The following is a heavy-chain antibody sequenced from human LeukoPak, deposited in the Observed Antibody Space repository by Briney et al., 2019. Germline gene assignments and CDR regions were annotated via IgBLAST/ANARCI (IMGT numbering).Heavy chain of an antibody. D-gene: IGHD5-18*01. Sequence: GGSLRLSCGASGFSISSSSINWVRQAPGKGLEWVSSISSSSTSIYYADSVKGRFTISRDNARHLLSLQMNSLRVEDTAVYYCARGLGYTYLPDSWGQGTLVTVSS. J-gene: IGHJ4*02. V-gene: IGHV3-21*01. CDR3: ARGLGYTYLPDS. CDR1: GFSISSSS. CDR2: ISSSSTSI.